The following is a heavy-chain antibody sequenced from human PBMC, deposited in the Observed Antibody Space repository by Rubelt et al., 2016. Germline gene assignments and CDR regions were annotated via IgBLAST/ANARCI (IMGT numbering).Heavy chain of an antibody. V-gene: IGHV4-38-2*02. Sequence: QVQLQESGPGLVKPSETLSLTCTVSGYSISSGYYWGWIRQPPGKGLEWIGTISHSGGTFYSPSLKSRVTISTDTSRNELPRRRNSGTAADTAVYYWAGHGHSASSPRFDFWDQGTLVTVSS. CDR1: GYSISSGYY. D-gene: IGHD6-6*01. J-gene: IGHJ4*02. CDR2: ISHSGGT. CDR3: AGHGHSASSPRFDF.